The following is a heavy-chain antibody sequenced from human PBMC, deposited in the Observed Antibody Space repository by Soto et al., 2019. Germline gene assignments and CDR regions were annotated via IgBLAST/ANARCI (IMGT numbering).Heavy chain of an antibody. CDR3: AKEFQWELHAFDI. D-gene: IGHD1-26*01. J-gene: IGHJ3*02. CDR2: MGNDGITT. Sequence: GSLRLSCAASGFTFSTYGMHWVRQAPGKGLERVAVMGNDGITTFYADSVKGRFTISRDNSKNTLFLQMNSLRADDTAVYYCAKEFQWELHAFDIWGQGTMVTVSS. V-gene: IGHV3-30*02. CDR1: GFTFSTYG.